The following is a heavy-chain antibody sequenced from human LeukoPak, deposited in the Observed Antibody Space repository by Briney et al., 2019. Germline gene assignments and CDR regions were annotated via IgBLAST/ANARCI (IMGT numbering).Heavy chain of an antibody. CDR1: GYTFTGYY. J-gene: IGHJ3*02. CDR2: INPKSGGA. D-gene: IGHD3-22*01. Sequence: ASVTVSCTASGYTFTGYYMHWVRQAPGQGLEWMAWINPKSGGANYERRFQGRVTVTRDTSISTAYMELSRLTSDDTAVYYCSSNYDSSGYHAFDIWGQGTLVTVSS. CDR3: SSNYDSSGYHAFDI. V-gene: IGHV1-2*02.